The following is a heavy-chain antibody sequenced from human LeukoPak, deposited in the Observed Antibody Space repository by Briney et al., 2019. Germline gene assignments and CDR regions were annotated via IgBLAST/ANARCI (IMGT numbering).Heavy chain of an antibody. V-gene: IGHV4-4*07. CDR1: GGSISSYY. CDR3: ARGSSSGYYYSPYYFDY. D-gene: IGHD3-22*01. CDR2: IYTSGST. Sequence: PSETLSLTCTVSGGSISSYYWSWIRQPAGKGLEWIGRIYTSGSTNYNPSLKSRVTMSVDTSKNQFSLKLSSVTAADTAVYYCARGSSSGYYYSPYYFDYWGQGTLVTVSS. J-gene: IGHJ4*02.